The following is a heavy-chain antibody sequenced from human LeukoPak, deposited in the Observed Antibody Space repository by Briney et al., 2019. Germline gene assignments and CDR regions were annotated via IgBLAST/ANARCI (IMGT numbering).Heavy chain of an antibody. CDR2: ISYDGSNK. J-gene: IGHJ4*02. CDR1: GFTFSSYA. D-gene: IGHD6-6*01. V-gene: IGHV3-30*04. Sequence: GRSLRLSCAASGFTFSSYAMHWVRQAPGKGLEWVAVISYDGSNKYYADSVKGRFTISRDNSKNTLYLQMNSLRAEDTAVYYCAKGRTGFKDAYSSSPGLDYWGQGTLVTVSS. CDR3: AKGRTGFKDAYSSSPGLDY.